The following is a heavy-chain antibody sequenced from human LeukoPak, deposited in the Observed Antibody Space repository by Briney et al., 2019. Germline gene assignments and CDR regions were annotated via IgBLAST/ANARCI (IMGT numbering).Heavy chain of an antibody. V-gene: IGHV4-59*02. CDR2: IYHSGTT. D-gene: IGHD3-22*01. CDR3: ARRTHDSSGLETFDY. J-gene: IGHJ4*02. Sequence: SETLSLTCAVSGASVSSHYWSWIRQSPGKGLEWIGHIYHSGTTKYNPSLKSRVTISVDTSKNQFSLKLKSVTAADTAVYYCARRTHDSSGLETFDYWGQGTLVTVSS. CDR1: GASVSSHY.